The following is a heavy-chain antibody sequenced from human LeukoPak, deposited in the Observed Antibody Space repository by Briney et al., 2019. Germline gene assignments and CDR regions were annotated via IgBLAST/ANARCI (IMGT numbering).Heavy chain of an antibody. CDR2: FDPEDGET. CDR3: ARDIVVVPAANDAFDI. J-gene: IGHJ3*02. Sequence: ASVKVSCKVSGYTLTELSMHWVRQAPGKGLEWMGGFDPEDGETIYAQKFQGRVTMTEDTSTDTAYMELSSLRSEDTAVYYCARDIVVVPAANDAFDIWGQGTMVTVSS. V-gene: IGHV1-24*01. D-gene: IGHD2-2*01. CDR1: GYTLTELS.